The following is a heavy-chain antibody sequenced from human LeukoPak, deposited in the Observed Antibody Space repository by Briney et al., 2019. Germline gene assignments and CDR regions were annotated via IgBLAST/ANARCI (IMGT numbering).Heavy chain of an antibody. Sequence: ASVKVSCKASGGTFSSYAISWVRQAPGQGLEWLGGIIPNFGTANYAQKFQGRVTITTDESTSTAYMELSSLRSEDTAVYYCSRDYYDSSGYYYGGYFDYWGQGTLVTVSS. CDR1: GGTFSSYA. J-gene: IGHJ4*02. D-gene: IGHD3-22*01. V-gene: IGHV1-69*05. CDR2: IIPNFGTA. CDR3: SRDYYDSSGYYYGGYFDY.